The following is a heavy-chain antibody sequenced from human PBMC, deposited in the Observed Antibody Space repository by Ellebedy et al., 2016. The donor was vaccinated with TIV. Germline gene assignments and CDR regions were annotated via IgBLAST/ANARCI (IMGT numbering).Heavy chain of an antibody. CDR1: GFTFSSYS. V-gene: IGHV3-48*02. J-gene: IGHJ6*02. Sequence: PGGSLRLSCAASGFTFSSYSMNWVRQAPGKGLEWVSYISSSSSTIYYADSVKGRFTISRDNAKNSLYLQMNSLRDEDTAVYYCARGGYGQRGYYYYGMDVWGQGTTVTVSS. CDR3: ARGGYGQRGYYYYGMDV. CDR2: ISSSSSTI. D-gene: IGHD5-18*01.